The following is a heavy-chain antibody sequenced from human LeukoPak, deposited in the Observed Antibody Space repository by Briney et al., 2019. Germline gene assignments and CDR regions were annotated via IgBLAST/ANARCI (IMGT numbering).Heavy chain of an antibody. V-gene: IGHV1-69*06. Sequence: ASVKVSCKASGGTFSSYAISWVRQAPGQGLEWMGGIIPIFGTANYAQKFQGRVTITADKSTSTAYMELSSLRSEDTAVYYCARSTISGGYLDAFDIWGQGTMVTVSS. J-gene: IGHJ3*02. CDR1: GGTFSSYA. D-gene: IGHD3-22*01. CDR3: ARSTISGGYLDAFDI. CDR2: IIPIFGTA.